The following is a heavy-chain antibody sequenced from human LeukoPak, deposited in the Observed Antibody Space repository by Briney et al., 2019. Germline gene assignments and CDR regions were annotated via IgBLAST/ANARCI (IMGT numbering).Heavy chain of an antibody. Sequence: PGGSLRLSCAASGFTFSSYAMPWVRQAPGKGLEWVAVISYDGSNKYYADSVKGRFTISRDNSKNTLYLQMNSLRAEDTAVYYCARPRRVGATSPINHWGQGTLVTVSS. D-gene: IGHD1-26*01. J-gene: IGHJ5*02. CDR2: ISYDGSNK. CDR1: GFTFSSYA. V-gene: IGHV3-30-3*01. CDR3: ARPRRVGATSPINH.